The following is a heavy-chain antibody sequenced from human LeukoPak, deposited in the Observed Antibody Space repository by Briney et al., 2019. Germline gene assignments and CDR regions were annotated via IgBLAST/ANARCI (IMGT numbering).Heavy chain of an antibody. V-gene: IGHV4-39*07. Sequence: SETLSLTCTVSGGSMSSSRYYWGWIRQPPGKELEWIGSISYSGSTYYNPSLKGRVTISVDTSKNQFSLKVSSVTAADTAVYYCARRPSGFDPWGQGTLVTVSS. CDR1: GGSMSSSRYY. D-gene: IGHD3-10*01. J-gene: IGHJ5*02. CDR2: ISYSGST. CDR3: ARRPSGFDP.